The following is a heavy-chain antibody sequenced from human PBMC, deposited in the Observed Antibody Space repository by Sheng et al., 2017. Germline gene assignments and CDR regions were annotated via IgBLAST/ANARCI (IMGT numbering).Heavy chain of an antibody. Sequence: EVQLVESGGGLVQPGGSLRLSCAASGFTFITHWMTWIRQAPGKGLEWVANIKQDGSEKNYMGSVKGRFTISRDNAKNSVYLQMNSLRVEDTAVYYCVGGIAAADYWGQGT. V-gene: IGHV3-7*04. CDR2: IKQDGSEK. CDR1: GFTFITHW. D-gene: IGHD6-13*01. J-gene: IGHJ4*02. CDR3: VGGIAAADY.